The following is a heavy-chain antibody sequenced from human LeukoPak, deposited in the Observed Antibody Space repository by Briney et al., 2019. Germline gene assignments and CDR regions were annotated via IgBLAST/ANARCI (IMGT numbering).Heavy chain of an antibody. Sequence: SVKVSCKASGGTFSSYAISWVRQAPGQGLEWMGRIIPIFGIANYARKFQGRVTITADKSTSTAYMELSSLRSEDTAVYYCASKIQLWSDTQFVFDYWGQGTLVTVSS. J-gene: IGHJ4*02. CDR1: GGTFSSYA. D-gene: IGHD5-18*01. V-gene: IGHV1-69*04. CDR2: IIPIFGIA. CDR3: ASKIQLWSDTQFVFDY.